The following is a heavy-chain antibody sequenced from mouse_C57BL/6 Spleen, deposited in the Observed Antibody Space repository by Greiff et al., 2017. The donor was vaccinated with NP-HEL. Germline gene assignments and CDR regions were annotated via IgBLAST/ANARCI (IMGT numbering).Heavy chain of an antibody. Sequence: QVTLKESGPELVKPGASVKISCKASGYAFSSSWMNWVKQRPGKGLEWIGRIYPGDGDTNYNGKFKGKATLTADKSSSTAYMQLSSLTSEDSAVYFCARGDHYWGQGTTLTVSS. CDR2: IYPGDGDT. CDR3: ARGDHY. CDR1: GYAFSSSW. V-gene: IGHV1-82*01. J-gene: IGHJ2*01.